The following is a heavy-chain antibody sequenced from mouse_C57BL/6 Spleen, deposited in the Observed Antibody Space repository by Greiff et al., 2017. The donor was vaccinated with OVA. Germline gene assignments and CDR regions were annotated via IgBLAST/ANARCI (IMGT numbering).Heavy chain of an antibody. D-gene: IGHD2-1*01. CDR1: GFNIKDYY. Sequence: EVQLQQSGAELVRPGASVKLSCTASGFNIKDYYMHWVKQRPEQGLEWIGRIDPEDGDTEYAPKFQGKATMTADTSSNTAYLPLSSLTSEDTAVDYCTTDGNYRYFDVWGTGTTVTVSS. CDR2: IDPEDGDT. CDR3: TTDGNYRYFDV. V-gene: IGHV14-1*01. J-gene: IGHJ1*03.